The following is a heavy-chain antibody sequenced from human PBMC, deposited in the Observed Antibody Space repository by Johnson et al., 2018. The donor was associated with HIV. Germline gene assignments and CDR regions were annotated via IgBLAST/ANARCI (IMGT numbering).Heavy chain of an antibody. J-gene: IGHJ3*02. CDR1: GFTFSSYG. Sequence: QVQLVESGGGVVQPGGSLRLSCAASGFTFSSYGMHWVRQAPGKGLEWVAFIRYDGSNKYYADSVKGRFTISRDNAKNSLYLQMNSLRAEDTAVYYCARDPIGGAFDIWAQGTMVTVSA. CDR3: ARDPIGGAFDI. D-gene: IGHD3-16*01. V-gene: IGHV3-30*02. CDR2: IRYDGSNK.